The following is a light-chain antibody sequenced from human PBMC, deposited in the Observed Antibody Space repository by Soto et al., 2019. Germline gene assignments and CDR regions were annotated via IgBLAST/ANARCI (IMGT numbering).Light chain of an antibody. CDR1: QSISDL. J-gene: IGKJ1*01. V-gene: IGKV1-5*03. CDR3: QQYNGYWT. CDR2: KAS. Sequence: DIQMTQSPSTLSASVGDRVTSTCRASQSISDLLAWYQQKPGKAPKLLIYKASSLKSGVPSRFSGSGSGTEYTLTISSLQPDDFASYYCQQYNGYWTFGQGTKVEIK.